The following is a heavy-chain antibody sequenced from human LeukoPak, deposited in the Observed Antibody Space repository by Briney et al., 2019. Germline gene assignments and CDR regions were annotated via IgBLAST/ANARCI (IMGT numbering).Heavy chain of an antibody. CDR3: AKDFGGDGYYMDV. D-gene: IGHD3-16*01. Sequence: GGSLRLSCAVSGFTFSSYGMHWVRQAPGKGLEWVAFIRYDGSNKYYADSVKGRFTMSRDNSKNTLYLQMNSLRAEDTAVYYCAKDFGGDGYYMDVWGKGTTVTISS. V-gene: IGHV3-30*02. CDR1: GFTFSSYG. CDR2: IRYDGSNK. J-gene: IGHJ6*03.